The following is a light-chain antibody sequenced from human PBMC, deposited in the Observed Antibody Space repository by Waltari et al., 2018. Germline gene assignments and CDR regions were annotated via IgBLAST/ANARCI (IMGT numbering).Light chain of an antibody. J-gene: IGKJ3*01. CDR2: NSS. V-gene: IGKV3-11*01. CDR3: QHRDNWLFT. Sequence: EIVLTQAPATLSFSPGDRATLSCRASQSIQTFLAWYQQKPGQAPRLLIYNSSLRASGVPVRFSGSGSGTDFTLTISHLETEDFAFYFCQHRDNWLFTFGPGTKVEIK. CDR1: QSIQTF.